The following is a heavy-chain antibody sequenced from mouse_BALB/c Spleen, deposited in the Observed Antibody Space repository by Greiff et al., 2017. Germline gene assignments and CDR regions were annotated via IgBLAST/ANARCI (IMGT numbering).Heavy chain of an antibody. D-gene: IGHD2-4*01. CDR1: GFTFSSFG. V-gene: IGHV5-17*02. CDR3: ARRDYDGAMDY. J-gene: IGHJ4*01. CDR2: ISSGSSTI. Sequence: DVHLVESGGGLVQPGGSRKLSCAASGFTFSSFGMHWVRQAPEKGLEWVAYISSGSSTIYYADTVKGRFTISRDNPKNTLFLQMTSLRSEDTAMYYCARRDYDGAMDYWGQGTSVTVSS.